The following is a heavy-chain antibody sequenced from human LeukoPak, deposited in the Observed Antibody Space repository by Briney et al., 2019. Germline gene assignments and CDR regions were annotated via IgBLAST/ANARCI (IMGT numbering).Heavy chain of an antibody. J-gene: IGHJ4*02. V-gene: IGHV3-33*01. CDR2: IWYDGSDK. CDR3: ARDITSHYFDY. Sequence: GRAVRLSSSACGFTFTRHGMQWVRQAAGKGLDWVAVIWYDGSDKYHTDSVKGRFTISRDNSRNTLYLQMNSLRVEDTAIYYCARDITSHYFDYCGQGALVTVSS. CDR1: GFTFTRHG. D-gene: IGHD1-14*01.